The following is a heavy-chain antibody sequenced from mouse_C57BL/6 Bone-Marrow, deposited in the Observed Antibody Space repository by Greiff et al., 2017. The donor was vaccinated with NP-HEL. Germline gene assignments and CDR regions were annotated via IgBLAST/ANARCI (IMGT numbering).Heavy chain of an antibody. D-gene: IGHD1-1*01. CDR1: GYTFTSYW. J-gene: IGHJ1*03. CDR3: ARMRTTVVAPRYFDV. V-gene: IGHV1-50*01. CDR2: IDPSDSYT. Sequence: VQLQQSGAELVKPGASVKLSCKASGYTFTSYWMQWVKQRPGQGLEWIGEIDPSDSYTNYNQKFKGKATLTVDTSSSTAYMQLSSLTSEDSAVYYCARMRTTVVAPRYFDVWGTGTTVTVSS.